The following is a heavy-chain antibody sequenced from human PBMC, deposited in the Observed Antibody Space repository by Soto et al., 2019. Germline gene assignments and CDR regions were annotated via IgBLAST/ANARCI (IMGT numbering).Heavy chain of an antibody. CDR2: ISYDGSNK. CDR3: AKDEGEYSSSG. V-gene: IGHV3-30*18. D-gene: IGHD6-6*01. Sequence: GGSLRLSCAASGFTFSSYGMHWVRQAPGKGLEWVAVISYDGSNKYYADSVKGRFTISRDNSKNTLYLQTNSLRAEDTAVYYCAKDEGEYSSSGWGQGTLVTVSS. CDR1: GFTFSSYG. J-gene: IGHJ4*02.